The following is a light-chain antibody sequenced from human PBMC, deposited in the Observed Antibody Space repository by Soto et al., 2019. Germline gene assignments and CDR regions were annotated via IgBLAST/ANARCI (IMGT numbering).Light chain of an antibody. CDR2: DVS. CDR1: SSDVGGYNY. J-gene: IGLJ1*01. V-gene: IGLV2-11*01. CDR3: CSYGGSPRYV. Sequence: QSALTQPRSVSGSPGQSVTISCTGTSSDVGGYNYVSWYQQHPGKAPKVMIYDVSERPSGVPDRFSGSKSGNTASLTISGLQSEDEAEYYCCSYGGSPRYVLGTGTKLTVL.